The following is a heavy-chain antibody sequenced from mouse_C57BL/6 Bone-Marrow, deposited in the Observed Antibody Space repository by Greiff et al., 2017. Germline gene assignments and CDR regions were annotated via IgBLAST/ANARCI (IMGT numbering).Heavy chain of an antibody. CDR2: IWWDDDK. D-gene: IGHD2-5*01. CDR3: ARPDSNYVLFAY. J-gene: IGHJ3*01. CDR1: GFSLSTFGMG. V-gene: IGHV8-8*01. Sequence: QVQLKESGPGILQPSQTLSLTCSFSGFSLSTFGMGVGWIRQPSGKGLEWLAHIWWDDDKYYNPALKSRITISKDTSNNQVFLKIANVDTADTATYYCARPDSNYVLFAYWGQGTLVTVSA.